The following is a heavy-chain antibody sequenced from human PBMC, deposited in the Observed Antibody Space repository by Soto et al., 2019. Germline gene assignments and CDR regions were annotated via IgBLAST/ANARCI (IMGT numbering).Heavy chain of an antibody. V-gene: IGHV3-30*18. Sequence: GGSLRLSCAASGFTFRSYGMHWVRQAPGKGLEWVAAISYEGSNQYYADSVKGRFTISRDNSKNTLYVQMKSLRAEDTAVYYCAKGRDSGSDFTPEFDYWGQGTLVTVSS. CDR1: GFTFRSYG. CDR2: ISYEGSNQ. D-gene: IGHD1-26*01. J-gene: IGHJ4*02. CDR3: AKGRDSGSDFTPEFDY.